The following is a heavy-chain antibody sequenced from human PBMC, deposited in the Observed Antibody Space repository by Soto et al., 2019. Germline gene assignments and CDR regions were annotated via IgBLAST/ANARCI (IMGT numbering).Heavy chain of an antibody. Sequence: EVQLVESGGDLVKPGGSLTLSCAASGSTFSNAWMSWVRQAPGKGLEWVGRIKSKTDGGTTDYAAPVKGRFTISRDDSKNMLYLYMSSLKTEDTAMYYCSTYDYIWGSDLYRWAYWGQGTLVTVSS. CDR2: IKSKTDGGTT. D-gene: IGHD3-16*02. J-gene: IGHJ4*02. CDR3: STYDYIWGSDLYRWAY. V-gene: IGHV3-15*01. CDR1: GSTFSNAW.